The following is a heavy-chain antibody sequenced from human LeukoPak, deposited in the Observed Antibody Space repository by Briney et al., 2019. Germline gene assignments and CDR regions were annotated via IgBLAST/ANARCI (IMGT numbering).Heavy chain of an antibody. D-gene: IGHD2-21*02. CDR1: GGSISSYY. CDR2: IYTSGST. J-gene: IGHJ3*02. CDR3: ARLPGGDSSSVVAFDI. V-gene: IGHV4-4*09. Sequence: PSETLSLTCTVSGGSISSYYWSWIRQPPGKGLEWIGYIYTSGSTNYNPALKSRVTVSVDTSKNLFSLKLISVTAADTAVYYCARLPGGDSSSVVAFDIWGQGTMVTVSS.